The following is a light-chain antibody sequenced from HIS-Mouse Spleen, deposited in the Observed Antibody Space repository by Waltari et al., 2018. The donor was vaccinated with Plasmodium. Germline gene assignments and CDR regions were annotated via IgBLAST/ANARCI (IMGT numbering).Light chain of an antibody. CDR3: CSYAGSSTFYV. CDR2: EGS. Sequence: QSALTQPASVSGSPGPSITISCTCTSRDGGSYNLVSWYQQHPGKAPKLMIYEGSKRPSGVSNRFSGSKSGNTASLTISGLQAEDEADYYCCSYAGSSTFYVFGTGTKVTVL. CDR1: SRDGGSYNL. V-gene: IGLV2-23*01. J-gene: IGLJ1*01.